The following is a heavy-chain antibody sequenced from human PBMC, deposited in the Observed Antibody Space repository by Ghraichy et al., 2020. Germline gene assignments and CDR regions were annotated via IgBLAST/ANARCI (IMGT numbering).Heavy chain of an antibody. CDR3: VFVYCSGGSCYSFDY. V-gene: IGHV3-64D*06. J-gene: IGHJ4*02. CDR1: GFTFSSYV. CDR2: ISSNGVTT. Sequence: GGSLRLSCSVSGFTFSSYVMHWVRQAPGKRLENVSAISSNGVTTYYADSVKGRFTISRDNSKNMLYLQMSSLRAEDTAVYYCVFVYCSGGSCYSFDYWGQGTLVTVSS. D-gene: IGHD2-15*01.